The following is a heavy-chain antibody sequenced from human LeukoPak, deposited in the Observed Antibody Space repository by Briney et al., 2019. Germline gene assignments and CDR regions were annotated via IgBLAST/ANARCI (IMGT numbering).Heavy chain of an antibody. CDR3: ARDALVAARLGWFDP. CDR1: GFTFDDYG. CDR2: INWNGGST. J-gene: IGHJ5*02. V-gene: IGHV3-20*04. Sequence: RPGGSLRLSCAASGFTFDDYGMSWVRQAPGKGLEWVSGINWNGGSTGYADSVKGRFTISRDNAKNSLYLQMHSLRAEDTALYYCARDALVAARLGWFDPWGQGTLVTVSS. D-gene: IGHD6-6*01.